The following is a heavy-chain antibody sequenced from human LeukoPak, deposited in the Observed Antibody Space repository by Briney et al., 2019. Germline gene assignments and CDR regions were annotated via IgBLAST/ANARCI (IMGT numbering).Heavy chain of an antibody. CDR3: ASAGYSSDSFDY. CDR2: IIPIFGTA. Sequence: SVEVSCKASGGTFNSYTISWVRQAPGQGLEWMGGIIPIFGTANYAQKFQGRVTITADESTSTAYMELRSLRSDDTAVYYCASAGYSSDSFDYWGQGTLVTVSS. CDR1: GGTFNSYT. V-gene: IGHV1-69*13. D-gene: IGHD6-19*01. J-gene: IGHJ4*02.